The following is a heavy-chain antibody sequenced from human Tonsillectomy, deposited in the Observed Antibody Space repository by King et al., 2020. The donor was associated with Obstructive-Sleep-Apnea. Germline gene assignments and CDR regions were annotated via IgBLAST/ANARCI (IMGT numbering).Heavy chain of an antibody. Sequence: VQLQQWGAGLLKPSETLSLTFAVYGGSFSVYSLSWISQPPGEGLEWIGEINHSWRATYNPSLKNRVTISVDTSKNQFSLKLSSVTAADTAVYYCASGEVYYGDYDYWGQGTLVTVSS. CDR3: ASGEVYYGDYDY. CDR2: INHSWRA. CDR1: GGSFSVYS. J-gene: IGHJ4*02. V-gene: IGHV4-34*01. D-gene: IGHD4-17*01.